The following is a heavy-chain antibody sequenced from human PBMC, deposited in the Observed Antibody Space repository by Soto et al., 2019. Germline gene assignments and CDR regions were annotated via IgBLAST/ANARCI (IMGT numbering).Heavy chain of an antibody. CDR1: GGTFSSYA. D-gene: IGHD6-13*01. J-gene: IGHJ6*02. CDR3: ARDPIAAAGSYYYYGMDV. CDR2: IIPIFGTA. V-gene: IGHV1-69*06. Sequence: ASVKVSCKASGGTFSSYAISWLRQSPGQGLEWMGGIIPIFGTANYAQKFQGRVTITADKSTSTAYMELSSLRSEDTAVYYCARDPIAAAGSYYYYGMDVWGQGTTVTVSS.